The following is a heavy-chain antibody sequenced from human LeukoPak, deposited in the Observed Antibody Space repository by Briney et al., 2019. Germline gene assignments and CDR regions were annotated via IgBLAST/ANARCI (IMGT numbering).Heavy chain of an antibody. J-gene: IGHJ5*02. CDR1: GGSLSNPNYY. CDR3: ARGTRDSSGYYRPSWFDP. CDR2: IYFSGTT. Sequence: PSETLSLTCTVSGGSLSNPNYYWGWIRQPPGKGLEWIGSIYFSGTTSYNPSLKSRVTISVDTSNNQFSLRLSSVTAADTAVYYCARGTRDSSGYYRPSWFDPWGQGTLVTVSS. V-gene: IGHV4-39*01. D-gene: IGHD3-22*01.